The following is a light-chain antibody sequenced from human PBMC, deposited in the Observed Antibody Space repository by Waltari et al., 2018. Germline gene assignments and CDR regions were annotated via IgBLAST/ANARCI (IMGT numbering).Light chain of an antibody. CDR3: QQYNRFSP. CDR2: DAS. CDR1: EAINKW. J-gene: IGKJ1*01. V-gene: IGKV1-5*01. Sequence: DTQLSQFPSTLAASVGARVTITCRAREAINKWLAWYQQKPGKAPKVLIYDASTLQSGVPSRFSGSGSGTEFTLTIDSLQPDDFATYYCQQYNRFSPFGQGTNVEV.